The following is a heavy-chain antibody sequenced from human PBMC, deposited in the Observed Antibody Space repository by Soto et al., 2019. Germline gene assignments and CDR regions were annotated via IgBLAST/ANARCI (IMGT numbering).Heavy chain of an antibody. Sequence: EVQLLEAGGNLIQPGGSLRLSCAASGFSFSNYAMSWVRQAPGQGPEWLSAISGPGSTIYYADSVKGRFTISRDNSKNTLYLQMNSLTGEDTAVYYCAKMLTMVRGVTGLRDFDFWGQGTLVTVSS. CDR1: GFSFSNYA. J-gene: IGHJ4*02. CDR3: AKMLTMVRGVTGLRDFDF. CDR2: ISGPGSTI. V-gene: IGHV3-23*01. D-gene: IGHD3-10*01.